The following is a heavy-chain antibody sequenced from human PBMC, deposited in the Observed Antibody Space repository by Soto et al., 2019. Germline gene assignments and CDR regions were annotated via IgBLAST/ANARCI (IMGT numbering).Heavy chain of an antibody. Sequence: QVQLVQSGAEVKKPGASVKVSCKASGYTFTSYAMNWVRQAPGQRLEWMGWINAGNGNTKYSQKFQGRVTITRDTSASTAYMELSSLRSEDTAVYYCARDQMVGLLAFDIWGQATMVTVSS. CDR1: GYTFTSYA. J-gene: IGHJ3*02. CDR3: ARDQMVGLLAFDI. D-gene: IGHD2-8*01. CDR2: INAGNGNT. V-gene: IGHV1-3*01.